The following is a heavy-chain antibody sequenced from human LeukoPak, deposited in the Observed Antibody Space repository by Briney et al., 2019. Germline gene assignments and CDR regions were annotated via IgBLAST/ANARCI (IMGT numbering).Heavy chain of an antibody. CDR2: ISSSSSYI. V-gene: IGHV3-21*04. Sequence: PGGSLRLSCAASGFTFSSYSMNWVRQAPGKGLEWVSSISSSSSYIYYADSVKGRFTISRDNSKNTLYLQMNSLRAEDTAVYYCAKDRRYDSSGYYSSYFDYWGQGTLVTVSS. CDR3: AKDRRYDSSGYYSSYFDY. J-gene: IGHJ4*02. D-gene: IGHD3-22*01. CDR1: GFTFSSYS.